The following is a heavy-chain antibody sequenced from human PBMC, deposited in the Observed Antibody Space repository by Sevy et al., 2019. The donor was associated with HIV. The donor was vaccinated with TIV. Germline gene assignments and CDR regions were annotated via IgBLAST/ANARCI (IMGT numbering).Heavy chain of an antibody. J-gene: IGHJ4*02. Sequence: GGSLRLSCAASGFTFSSYSMNWVRQAPGKGLEWVSYISSSSSTIYYADSVKGRFTISRDNAKNSLYLQMNSLRDEDTAVYYCARGGPKYYDFWSGYPPFDYWGQGTLVIVSS. V-gene: IGHV3-48*02. CDR3: ARGGPKYYDFWSGYPPFDY. D-gene: IGHD3-3*01. CDR2: ISSSSSTI. CDR1: GFTFSSYS.